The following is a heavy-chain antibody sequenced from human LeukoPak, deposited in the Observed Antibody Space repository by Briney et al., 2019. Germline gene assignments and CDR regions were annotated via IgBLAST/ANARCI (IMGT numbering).Heavy chain of an antibody. CDR1: GYTFTGYY. V-gene: IGHV1-2*02. CDR2: INPNSGGT. CDR3: ARDFEGYCSGGSCYKDGYYFDY. Sequence: ASVKVSCKASGYTFTGYYMHWARQAPGQGLEWMGWINPNSGGTNYAQKFQGRVTMARDTSISTAYMELSRLRSDDTAVYYCARDFEGYCSGGSCYKDGYYFDYWGQGTLVTVSS. J-gene: IGHJ4*02. D-gene: IGHD2-15*01.